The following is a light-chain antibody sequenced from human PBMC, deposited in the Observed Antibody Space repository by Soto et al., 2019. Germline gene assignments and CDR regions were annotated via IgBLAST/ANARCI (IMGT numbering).Light chain of an antibody. CDR2: SAS. CDR3: QQSYKAPYT. Sequence: DIQMTQSPSSLSVSVGDRVTITCRASQNIGTALNWYQMKLGRAPTPLIYSASTLQSGAPSRFSGGGSGTDFTLTINSLQPEDFATYSCQQSYKAPYTFRQGTMLEIK. V-gene: IGKV1-39*01. J-gene: IGKJ2*01. CDR1: QNIGTA.